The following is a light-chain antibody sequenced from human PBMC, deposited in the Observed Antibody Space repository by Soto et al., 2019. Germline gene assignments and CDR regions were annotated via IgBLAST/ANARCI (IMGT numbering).Light chain of an antibody. CDR2: EVS. V-gene: IGLV2-14*01. CDR1: SSDFGGYKY. Sequence: QLVLTQPASVSGSPGQSITISCTGTSSDFGGYKYVSWYQQYPGKVPKLLIYEVSYRPSGVSNRFSGSKSGNTASLTISGLQAEDEADYYCCSYTSGSTLVLFGGGTKVTVL. J-gene: IGLJ2*01. CDR3: CSYTSGSTLVL.